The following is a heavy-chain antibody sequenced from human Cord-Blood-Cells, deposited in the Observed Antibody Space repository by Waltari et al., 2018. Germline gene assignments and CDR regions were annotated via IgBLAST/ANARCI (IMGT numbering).Heavy chain of an antibody. D-gene: IGHD7-27*01. Sequence: EVQLVEYGGGLVQPGGSMKLFCADSGFTFSGSAMPWVRPASWKRLEGVGRSRSKANSYATAYAASVKGRFTISRNDSKNTAYLQMNSLKTEDTAVYYCTRHVFVSGDDAFDIWGQGTMVTVSS. V-gene: IGHV3-73*02. CDR1: GFTFSGSA. J-gene: IGHJ3*02. CDR3: TRHVFVSGDDAFDI. CDR2: SRSKANSYAT.